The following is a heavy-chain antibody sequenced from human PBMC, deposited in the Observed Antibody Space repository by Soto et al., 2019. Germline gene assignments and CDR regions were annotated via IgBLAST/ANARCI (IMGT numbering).Heavy chain of an antibody. V-gene: IGHV3-21*01. J-gene: IGHJ4*01. CDR1: GFTFSSYS. D-gene: IGHD3-22*01. Sequence: EVQLVESGGGLVKPGGSLRLSCAASGFTFSSYSMNWVRQAPGKGLEWVSSISSSSSYIYYADSVKGRFTISRDNAKNALYLQMHSLRAEETAVYCCARGYDSSGYLFDYWGHGTLVNGSS. CDR2: ISSSSSYI. CDR3: ARGYDSSGYLFDY.